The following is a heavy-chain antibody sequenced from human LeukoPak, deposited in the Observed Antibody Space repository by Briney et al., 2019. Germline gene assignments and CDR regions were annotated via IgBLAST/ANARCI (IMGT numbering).Heavy chain of an antibody. Sequence: PGGSLRLSCATSGFTIHDYNMHSVRQAPGKGLEWVSHITWNDGGTYYADSVKGRFTISRDNSKNSLYLQMNSLRTDDTALYYCVRDRERGGNGPIRHWGQGTLVTVSS. D-gene: IGHD4-23*01. CDR2: ITWNDGGT. CDR3: VRDRERGGNGPIRH. J-gene: IGHJ1*01. CDR1: GFTIHDYN. V-gene: IGHV3-43*01.